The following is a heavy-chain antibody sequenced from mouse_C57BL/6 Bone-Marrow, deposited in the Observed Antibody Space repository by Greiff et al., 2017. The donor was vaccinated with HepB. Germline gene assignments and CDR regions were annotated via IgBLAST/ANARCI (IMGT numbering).Heavy chain of an antibody. Sequence: QVQLQQSGAELARPGASVKLSCKASGYTFTSYGISWVKQRTGQGLEWIGEIYPRSGNTYYNEKFKGKATLTADKSSSTAYMELRSLTSEDSAVYFCARRGLLLERVYYFDYWGQGTTLTVSS. CDR2: IYPRSGNT. J-gene: IGHJ2*01. CDR1: GYTFTSYG. V-gene: IGHV1-81*01. D-gene: IGHD2-3*01. CDR3: ARRGLLLERVYYFDY.